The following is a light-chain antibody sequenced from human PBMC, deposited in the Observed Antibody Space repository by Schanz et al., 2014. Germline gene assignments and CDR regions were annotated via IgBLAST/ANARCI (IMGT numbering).Light chain of an antibody. V-gene: IGLV2-14*03. CDR3: TSYTSRSTLGV. J-gene: IGLJ3*02. CDR2: DVS. Sequence: QSALTQPASVSGSPGQSITISCTGTSSDVGGYDFVSWYQQHPDKAPKLMIYDVSNRPSGVSNRFSGSKSGNTASLTISGLQAEDEADYYCTSYTSRSTLGVFGGGTKLTVL. CDR1: SSDVGGYDF.